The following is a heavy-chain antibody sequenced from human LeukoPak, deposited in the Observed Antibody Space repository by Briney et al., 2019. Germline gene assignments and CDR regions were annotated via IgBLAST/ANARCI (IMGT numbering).Heavy chain of an antibody. Sequence: GESLKISCTTSGYSFSKYWIGWVRQTPGKGLEWMDFIYSDESLIRYSPSFEGQVTISADNSISTAYLQWSSLKASDTAMYYCGRYGLSGNGYTSYFYYGMDFWGQGTAVTVSS. CDR3: GRYGLSGNGYTSYFYYGMDF. J-gene: IGHJ6*02. CDR2: IYSDESLI. D-gene: IGHD5-24*01. CDR1: GYSFSKYW. V-gene: IGHV5-51*01.